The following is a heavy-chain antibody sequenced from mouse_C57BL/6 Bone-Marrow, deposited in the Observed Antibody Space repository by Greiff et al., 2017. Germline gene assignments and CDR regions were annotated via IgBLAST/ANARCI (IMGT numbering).Heavy chain of an antibody. V-gene: IGHV1-53*01. CDR1: GYTFTSYW. Sequence: QVQLQQPRTELVKPGASVKLSCKASGYTFTSYWMHWVKQRPGQGLEWIGNINPSNGGTNYNEKFKSKATLTVDKSSSTAYMQLSSLTSEDSAVYYCAREGLRRTFAWFAYWGQGTLVTVAA. CDR3: AREGLRRTFAWFAY. D-gene: IGHD2-12*01. J-gene: IGHJ3*01. CDR2: INPSNGGT.